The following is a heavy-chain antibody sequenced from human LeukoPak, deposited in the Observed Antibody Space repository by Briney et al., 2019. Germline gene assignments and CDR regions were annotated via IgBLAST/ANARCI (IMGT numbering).Heavy chain of an antibody. J-gene: IGHJ3*02. V-gene: IGHV4-31*03. Sequence: SQTLSLTCNVSGVSVSDGRYYWTWIRQHPGRGLEWIGYKYYSGSAKYNPSLKSRLTISVDTSKNQFSLQLTSVTAADTATYYCATPYCSSISCLDVFSMWGQGTRVTVSS. D-gene: IGHD2-2*01. CDR2: KYYSGSA. CDR1: GVSVSDGRYY. CDR3: ATPYCSSISCLDVFSM.